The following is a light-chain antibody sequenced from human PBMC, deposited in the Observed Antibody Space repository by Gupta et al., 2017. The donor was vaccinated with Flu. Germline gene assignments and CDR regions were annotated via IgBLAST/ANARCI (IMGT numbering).Light chain of an antibody. CDR3: QQTYSAPRT. CDR2: GIS. CDR1: QSIRNY. J-gene: IGKJ1*01. V-gene: IGKV1-39*01. Sequence: DIQMAQSPSSLSASVGDRVTITCRASQSIRNYLNWYQQRPGKAPRLLIYGISTLHNGVPSRFSGSGYGTDFTLTITRLQPEDFATYYCQQTYSAPRTFGQGTKVEIK.